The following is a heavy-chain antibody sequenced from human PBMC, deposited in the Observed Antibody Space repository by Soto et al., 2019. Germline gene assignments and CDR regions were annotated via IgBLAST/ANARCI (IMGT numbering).Heavy chain of an antibody. Sequence: SETLSLTCTISGGSISVYYWSWIRQPPGQALEWIGYIYDSGSPYYNPSLRSRVIISADTSKNQISLKLTSATAADTAVYYGARGVGSSPPRYWGRGTLVTVSS. D-gene: IGHD1-26*01. J-gene: IGHJ4*02. CDR2: IYDSGSP. V-gene: IGHV4-59*01. CDR1: GGSISVYY. CDR3: ARGVGSSPPRY.